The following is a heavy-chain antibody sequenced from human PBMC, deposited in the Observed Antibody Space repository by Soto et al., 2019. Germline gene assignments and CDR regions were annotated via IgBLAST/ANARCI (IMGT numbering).Heavy chain of an antibody. CDR2: FDPEDGET. CDR1: GYTLTELS. CDR3: ATTDCSGGSCYSYYFDY. Sequence: ASVKVSCKVSGYTLTELSMHWVRQAPGKGLEWMGGFDPEDGETIYAQKFQGRVTMTGDTSTDTAYMELSSLRSEDTAVYYCATTDCSGGSCYSYYFDYWGQGTLVTVSS. D-gene: IGHD2-15*01. V-gene: IGHV1-24*01. J-gene: IGHJ4*02.